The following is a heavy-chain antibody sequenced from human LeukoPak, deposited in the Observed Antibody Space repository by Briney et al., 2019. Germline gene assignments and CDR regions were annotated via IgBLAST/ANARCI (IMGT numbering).Heavy chain of an antibody. CDR3: AREGDTWYYFDY. J-gene: IGHJ4*02. CDR1: GLPFSSYG. V-gene: IGHV3-21*01. Sequence: GGSLRLSCVASGLPFSSYGMSWVRQAPGKGLEWVSSITSNSRYTYYADSVKGRFTISRDNAKNSLYLQMNSLRAEDAAVYYCAREGDTWYYFDYWGQGTLVTVSS. CDR2: ITSNSRYT. D-gene: IGHD5-18*01.